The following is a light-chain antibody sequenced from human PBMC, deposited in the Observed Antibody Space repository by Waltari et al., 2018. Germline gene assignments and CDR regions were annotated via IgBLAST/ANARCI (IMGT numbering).Light chain of an antibody. CDR3: QQYNYWPDT. V-gene: IGKV3-15*01. CDR1: QSVTSK. CDR2: NAS. Sequence: EAVMTQSPATLSMSPGERATLSCRASQSVTSKLAWYQQKPGQAPRLLIYNASTRATGIPARFSGSGSGTEFTLTISSLQSEDFAVYYCQQYNYWPDTFGQGTKLEIK. J-gene: IGKJ2*01.